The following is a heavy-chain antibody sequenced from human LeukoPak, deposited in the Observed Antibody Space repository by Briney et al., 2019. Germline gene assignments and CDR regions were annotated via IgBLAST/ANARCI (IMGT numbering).Heavy chain of an antibody. CDR1: GFTFSSYW. CDR3: ALVVTATDGYFQH. V-gene: IGHV3-7*01. J-gene: IGHJ1*01. CDR2: IKQDGSEK. D-gene: IGHD2-21*02. Sequence: GGSLRPSCAASGFTFSSYWMSWVRQAPGKGLEWVANIKQDGSEKYYVDSVKGRFTISRDNAKNSLYLQMNSLRAEDTAVYYCALVVTATDGYFQHWGQGTLVTVSS.